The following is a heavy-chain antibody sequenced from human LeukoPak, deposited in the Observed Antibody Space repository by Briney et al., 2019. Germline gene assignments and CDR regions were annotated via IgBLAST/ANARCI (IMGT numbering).Heavy chain of an antibody. CDR3: ARHSNWNGGVDWFDP. CDR1: GGSISSGDYY. V-gene: IGHV4-30-4*01. J-gene: IGHJ5*02. CDR2: IYYSGST. Sequence: PSETLSLTCTVSGGSISSGDYYWSWIRQPPGKGLEWIGYIYYSGSTYYNPSLKSRVTISVDTSKNQFSLNLNSVTAADTAVYYCARHSNWNGGVDWFDPWGQGTQVTVSS. D-gene: IGHD1-20*01.